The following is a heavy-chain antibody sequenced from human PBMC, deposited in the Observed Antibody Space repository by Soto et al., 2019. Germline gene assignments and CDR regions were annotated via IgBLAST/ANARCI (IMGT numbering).Heavy chain of an antibody. CDR2: IYYSGST. Sequence: SETLSLTCTVSGGSISSYYWSWIRQPPGKGLEWIGYIYYSGSTNYNPSLKSRVTISVDTSKNQFSLKLSSVTAADTAVYYCARAAYYDILTEFCYYGMDVWGQGTTVTVSS. CDR3: ARAAYYDILTEFCYYGMDV. D-gene: IGHD3-9*01. V-gene: IGHV4-59*01. J-gene: IGHJ6*02. CDR1: GGSISSYY.